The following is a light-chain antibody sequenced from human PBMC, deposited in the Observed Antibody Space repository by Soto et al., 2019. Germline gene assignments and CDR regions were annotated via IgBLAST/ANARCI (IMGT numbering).Light chain of an antibody. Sequence: EILMTHSPATLSVSPGDRATLSCRASQSVSNNLAWYQQRPGQAPRLLIYGASTRATGIPARFSGSGSGTEFTLTISSLQSEDFAVYYCQQFNKWPITFGQGTRLEIK. J-gene: IGKJ5*01. CDR3: QQFNKWPIT. CDR1: QSVSNN. CDR2: GAS. V-gene: IGKV3-15*01.